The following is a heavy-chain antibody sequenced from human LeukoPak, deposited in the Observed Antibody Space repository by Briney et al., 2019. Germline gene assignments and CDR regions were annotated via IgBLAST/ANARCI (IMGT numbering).Heavy chain of an antibody. CDR1: GSSFTAYW. D-gene: IGHD5-12*01. V-gene: IGHV5-51*01. CDR2: IYPPDSDT. CDR3: ARQIEGYSGFDFAY. J-gene: IGHJ4*02. Sequence: GESLKISCKGSGSSFTAYWIGWVRQLPGKGLEWVGIIYPPDSDTRYSPSFQGQVTISVDKSISTAYLQWSSLKASDTAIYYCARQIEGYSGFDFAYWGQGTLVTVSS.